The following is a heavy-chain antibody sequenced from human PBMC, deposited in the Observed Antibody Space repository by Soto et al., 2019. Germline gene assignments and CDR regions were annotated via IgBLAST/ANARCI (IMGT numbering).Heavy chain of an antibody. Sequence: QVHLVQSGTEVKKPGASVTVSCRASGYTFTSYSLHWVRQAPGKGLEWMGLINTRGGRTTYAQKLQGRITITRDTSTSTVYMEVNSLRPEDTAVYYCARETTVADPYYFFYGLDVWGQGTRVNVSS. D-gene: IGHD4-17*01. CDR1: GYTFTSYS. V-gene: IGHV1-46*04. CDR2: INTRGGRT. J-gene: IGHJ6*02. CDR3: ARETTVADPYYFFYGLDV.